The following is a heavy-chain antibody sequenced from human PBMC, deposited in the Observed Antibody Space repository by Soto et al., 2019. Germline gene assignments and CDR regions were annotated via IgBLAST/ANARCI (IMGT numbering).Heavy chain of an antibody. D-gene: IGHD1-26*01. Sequence: SETLSLTCAVSGYSISSGYYWGWLRQPPGKGLEWIGSIWHSGSTYFTPSLKSRVTISVDTSKNLFSLRLSSVTAAGTAVYYLRRDTFIGGPNWFDPWGRGTLVTVSS. CDR2: IWHSGST. CDR3: RRDTFIGGPNWFDP. J-gene: IGHJ5*02. CDR1: GYSISSGYY. V-gene: IGHV4-38-2*02.